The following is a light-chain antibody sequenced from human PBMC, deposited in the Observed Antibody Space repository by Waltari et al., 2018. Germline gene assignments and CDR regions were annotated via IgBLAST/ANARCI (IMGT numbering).Light chain of an antibody. Sequence: TVLAQSPDFQSVTPKEKVTITCRARQSTGSPFHWDQQKPIQSPELLIKFASQSFSGVPSRFSGSGSGTDFALTISSLEPEDAAACRCHQSGRLPDTFGQGTKLEIK. J-gene: IGKJ2*01. CDR3: HQSGRLPDT. CDR2: FAS. V-gene: IGKV6-21*01. CDR1: QSTGSP.